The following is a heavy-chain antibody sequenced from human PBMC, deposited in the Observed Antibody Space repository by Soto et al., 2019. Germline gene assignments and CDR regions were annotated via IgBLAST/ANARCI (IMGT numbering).Heavy chain of an antibody. CDR2: INPDASRT. V-gene: IGHV3-74*01. J-gene: IGHJ6*02. CDR3: ARESYYGMDV. CDR1: GFTFSRHW. Sequence: EVQLVESGGGLVQPGGSLRLSCAGTGFTFSRHWMHWVRQAPGMGLVWVSRINPDASRTTYADSVKGRFAISRDNAKNTLYLQMNSLRAEDTAVYYCARESYYGMDVWGQGTTVTVSS.